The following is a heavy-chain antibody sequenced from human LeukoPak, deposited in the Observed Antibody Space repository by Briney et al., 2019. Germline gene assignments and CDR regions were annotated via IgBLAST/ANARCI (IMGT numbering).Heavy chain of an antibody. CDR1: GFTFDDYA. V-gene: IGHV3-9*03. J-gene: IGHJ3*02. CDR3: AKDTTIAVAGTEGAFDI. D-gene: IGHD6-19*01. Sequence: PGGSLRLSCAASGFTFDDYAVHWVRQAPGKGLEWVSGISWNSGSIGYADSVKGRFTISRDNAKNSLYLQMNSLRAEDMALYYCAKDTTIAVAGTEGAFDIWGQGTMVTVSS. CDR2: ISWNSGSI.